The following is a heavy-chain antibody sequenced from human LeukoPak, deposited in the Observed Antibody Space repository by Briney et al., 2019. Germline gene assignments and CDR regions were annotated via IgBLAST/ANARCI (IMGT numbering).Heavy chain of an antibody. CDR1: GDIVSSNSAA. V-gene: IGHV6-1*01. CDR2: TYYRSKWYN. Sequence: SQTLSLTCAISGDIVSSNSAAWNWIRQSPSRGLEWLGWTYYRSKWYNDYAVSVKSRITINPDTSKNQFSLQLNSVTPEDTAVYYCARLPTRNDYYGMDVWGQGTTVTVSS. CDR3: ARLPTRNDYYGMDV. D-gene: IGHD1-1*01. J-gene: IGHJ6*02.